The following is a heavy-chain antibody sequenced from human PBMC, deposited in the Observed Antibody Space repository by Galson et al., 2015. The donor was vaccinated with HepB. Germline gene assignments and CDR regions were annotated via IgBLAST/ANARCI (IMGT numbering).Heavy chain of an antibody. CDR3: AAPYYYDSSGAFDI. V-gene: IGHV5-51*01. Sequence: QSGAEVKKPGESLRISCKASGYTFSAFWITWVRQIPGKGLEWMGIIYPSDPDPRYSPSFQGQVTISADKSISTAYLQWSSLKPSDTAMYYCAAPYYYDSSGAFDIWGQGTMVTVSS. CDR2: IYPSDPDP. D-gene: IGHD3-22*01. J-gene: IGHJ3*02. CDR1: GYTFSAFW.